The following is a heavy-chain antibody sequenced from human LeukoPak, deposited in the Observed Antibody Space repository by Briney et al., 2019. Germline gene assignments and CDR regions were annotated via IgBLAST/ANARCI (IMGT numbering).Heavy chain of an antibody. CDR1: GFTFSSYA. D-gene: IGHD3-16*01. J-gene: IGHJ4*02. CDR2: ISYDGSNK. Sequence: PGRSLRLSCAASGFTFSSYAMHWVRQAPGKGLEWVAVISYDGSNKYYADSVKGRFTISRDNSKNTLYLQMNSLRAEDTAVYYCARDSRTFGGVIEDYWGQGTLVTVSS. V-gene: IGHV3-30*04. CDR3: ARDSRTFGGVIEDY.